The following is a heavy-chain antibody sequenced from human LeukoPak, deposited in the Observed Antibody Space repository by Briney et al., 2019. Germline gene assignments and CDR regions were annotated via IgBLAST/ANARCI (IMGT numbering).Heavy chain of an antibody. CDR1: GFTFSSYG. CDR3: AKDGLEVGATAPFDY. D-gene: IGHD1-26*01. V-gene: IGHV3-30*02. CDR2: IRYDGSNK. J-gene: IGHJ4*02. Sequence: GGSLRLSCAASGFTFSSYGMHWVRQAPGKGLEWVAFIRYDGSNKYYADSVKGRFTISRDNSKNTLYLQMNSLRAEDTAVYYCAKDGLEVGATAPFDYWGQGTLVTVSS.